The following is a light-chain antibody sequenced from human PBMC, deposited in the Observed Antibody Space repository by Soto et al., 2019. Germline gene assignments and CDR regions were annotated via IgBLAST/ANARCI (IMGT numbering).Light chain of an antibody. CDR2: DAS. V-gene: IGKV3-15*01. CDR1: QSISSN. Sequence: ETVMTQSPATLSVSPGERATLSCRASQSISSNLAWYQQKPGQAPRLLIYDASTRATGIPARFSGSGSGTEFTLTISSLQSEDFAVYHCQQYKTWSSITFGQGTRLEIK. CDR3: QQYKTWSSIT. J-gene: IGKJ5*01.